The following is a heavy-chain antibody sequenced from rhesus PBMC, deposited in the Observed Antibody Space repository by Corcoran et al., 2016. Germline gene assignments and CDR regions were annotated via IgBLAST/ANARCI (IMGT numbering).Heavy chain of an antibody. CDR1: GGSISSSY. CDR3: ARRLATVTLSYFDY. V-gene: IGHV4-169*01. Sequence: QLQLQESGPGLVKPSETLSVTCAVSGGSISSSYWSWIRQAPGKGLEWIGYIHGRGSSTNYNPSLNRRVTLSVDTSKNQFSLKLSSVTAADTAVYYCARRLATVTLSYFDYWGQGVLVTVSS. J-gene: IGHJ4*01. CDR2: IHGRGSST. D-gene: IGHD5-36*02.